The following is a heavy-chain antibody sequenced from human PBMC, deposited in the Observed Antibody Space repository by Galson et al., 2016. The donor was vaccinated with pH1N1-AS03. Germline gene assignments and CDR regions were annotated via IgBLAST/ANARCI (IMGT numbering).Heavy chain of an antibody. V-gene: IGHV4-39*01. CDR2: IFYSGDT. CDR3: ARRCGGGSCTDC. Sequence: ETLSLTCTVSGGSISSGSYYWAWIRQPPGKGLEWIGSIFYSGDTFYNPSLKSRVTISVDTSKNQFSLKLSSVIAADTAVYYCARRCGGGSCTDCWGQGTLVTVSS. CDR1: GGSISSGSYY. J-gene: IGHJ4*02. D-gene: IGHD2-15*01.